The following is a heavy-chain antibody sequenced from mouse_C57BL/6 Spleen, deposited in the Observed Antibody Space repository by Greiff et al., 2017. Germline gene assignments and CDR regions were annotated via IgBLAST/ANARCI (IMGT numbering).Heavy chain of an antibody. J-gene: IGHJ2*01. CDR1: GYTFTSYW. Sequence: VQLQQPGAELVRPGSSVKLSCKASGYTFTSYWMDWVKQRPGQGLEWIGNIYPSDSETHYNQKFKDKATLTVDKSSSTAYMQLSSLTSEDSAVYYCARGRTYYFDYWGQGTTLTVSS. CDR3: ARGRTYYFDY. CDR2: IYPSDSET. V-gene: IGHV1-61*01.